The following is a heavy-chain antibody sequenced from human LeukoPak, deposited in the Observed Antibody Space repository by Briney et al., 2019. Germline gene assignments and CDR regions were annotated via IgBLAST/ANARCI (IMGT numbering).Heavy chain of an antibody. D-gene: IGHD3-10*01. J-gene: IGHJ6*02. CDR2: ISAYNGNT. V-gene: IGHV1-18*04. CDR1: GYTFTGYY. Sequence: EASVKVSCKASGYTFTGYYMHWVRQAPGQGLEWMGWISAYNGNTNYAQKLQGRVTMTTDTSTSTAYMELRSLRSDDTAVYYCARDLWTLTASPQRGESMADVWGQGTTVTVSS. CDR3: ARDLWTLTASPQRGESMADV.